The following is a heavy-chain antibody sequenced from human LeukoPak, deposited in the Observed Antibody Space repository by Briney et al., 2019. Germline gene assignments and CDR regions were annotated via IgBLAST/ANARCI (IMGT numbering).Heavy chain of an antibody. V-gene: IGHV3-48*01. Sequence: GGSLRLSCAASGFTFSSYSMNWVRQAPGKGLEWVSYISSSSSTIYYADSVKGRSTISRDNAKNSLYLQMNSLRAEDTAVYYCAKVYDYGDYGAFDIWGQGTMVTVSS. CDR3: AKVYDYGDYGAFDI. J-gene: IGHJ3*02. D-gene: IGHD4-17*01. CDR1: GFTFSSYS. CDR2: ISSSSSTI.